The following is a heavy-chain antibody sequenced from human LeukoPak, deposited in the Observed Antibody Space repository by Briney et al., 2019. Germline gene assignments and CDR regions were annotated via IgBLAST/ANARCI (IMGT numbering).Heavy chain of an antibody. CDR2: MYSSGSS. V-gene: IGHV4-4*07. Sequence: SETLSLTCTVSGGSTTSYYLNWIRQPAGKGLEWIGRMYSSGSSNYNPSLKSRVTMSVDTSKNQFFLNLISVTAADTSVYYCAGFNYGSLDYWGQGILVTVSS. CDR3: AGFNYGSLDY. CDR1: GGSTTSYY. D-gene: IGHD3-10*01. J-gene: IGHJ4*02.